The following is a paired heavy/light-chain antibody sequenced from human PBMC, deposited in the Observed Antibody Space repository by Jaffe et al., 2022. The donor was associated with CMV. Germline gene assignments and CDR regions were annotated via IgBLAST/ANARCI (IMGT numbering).Heavy chain of an antibody. V-gene: IGHV4-39*01. D-gene: IGHD2-15*01. CDR2: IYYSGST. CDR3: ALRGYCSGGSCYGVPRWFDP. CDR1: GGSISSSSYY. Sequence: QLQLQESGPGLVKPSETLSLTCTVSGGSISSSSYYWGWIRQPPGKGLEWIGSIYYSGSTYYNPSLKSRVTISVDTSKNQFSLKLSSVTAADTAVYYCALRGYCSGGSCYGVPRWFDPWGQGTLVTVSS. J-gene: IGHJ5*02.
Light chain of an antibody. J-gene: IGKJ5*01. CDR2: DAS. CDR3: QQRSNWPPGIT. V-gene: IGKV3-11*01. CDR1: QSVSSY. Sequence: EIVLTQSPATLSLSPGERATLSCRASQSVSSYLAWYQQKPGQAPRLLIYDASNRATGIPARFSGSGSGTDFTLTISSLEPEDFAVYYCQQRSNWPPGITFGQGTRLEIK.